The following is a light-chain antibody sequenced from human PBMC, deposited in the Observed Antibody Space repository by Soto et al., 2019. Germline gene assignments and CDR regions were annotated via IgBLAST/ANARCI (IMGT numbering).Light chain of an antibody. CDR1: QGISNF. CDR2: TAS. CDR3: QQLHTYPYT. J-gene: IGKJ2*01. V-gene: IGKV1-9*01. Sequence: IHLTQSPSFLSASLGDRVTITCRASQGISNFLAWYQQKPGKAPELLIYTASTLRSGVPSRFSGSGSGPEFTLTISSLQPEDFATFYCQQLHTYPYTFGQGTRLDI.